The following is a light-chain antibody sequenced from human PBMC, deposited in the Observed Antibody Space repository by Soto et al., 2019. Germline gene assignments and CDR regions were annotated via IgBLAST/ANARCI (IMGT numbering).Light chain of an antibody. V-gene: IGKV3-15*01. CDR2: GAS. CDR3: QQYNNWPLLT. CDR1: QSINRH. J-gene: IGKJ5*01. Sequence: EIVLSQSPATLSLSPEERATLSCRASQSINRHLAWYQQKPGQAPRLLIYGASTRATGIPARFSGSGSGTEFTLTISSLQSEDFAVYYCQQYNNWPLLTFGQGTRLEI.